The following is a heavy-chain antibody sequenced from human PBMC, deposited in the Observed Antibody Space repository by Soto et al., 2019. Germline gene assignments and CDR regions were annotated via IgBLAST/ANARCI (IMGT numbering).Heavy chain of an antibody. Sequence: GGSLRLSCAASGFPFGNYWMHWVRQAPGKGLVWVSRINSDGSSTNYAESVKGRFTTSRDNSKNTLYLQMNSLRAQDTAVYYCATELAYDFQAGGQGTFVTGSS. V-gene: IGHV3-74*01. CDR2: INSDGSST. D-gene: IGHD3-3*01. J-gene: IGHJ4*02. CDR1: GFPFGNYW. CDR3: ATELAYDFQA.